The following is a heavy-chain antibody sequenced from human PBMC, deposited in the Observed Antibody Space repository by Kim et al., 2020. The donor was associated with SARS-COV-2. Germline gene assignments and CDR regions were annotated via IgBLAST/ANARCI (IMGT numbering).Heavy chain of an antibody. J-gene: IGHJ4*02. D-gene: IGHD6-13*01. CDR3: ARDSIAAAGMEYYFDY. V-gene: IGHV1-69*01. Sequence: KFQGRVTITADESTSTAYMELSSLRSEDTAVYYCARDSIAAAGMEYYFDYWGQGTLVTVSS.